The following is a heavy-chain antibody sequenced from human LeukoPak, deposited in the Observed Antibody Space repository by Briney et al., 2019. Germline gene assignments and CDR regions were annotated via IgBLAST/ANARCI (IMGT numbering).Heavy chain of an antibody. V-gene: IGHV4-59*08. D-gene: IGHD3-22*01. J-gene: IGHJ4*02. Sequence: SETLPLTCTVSGGSISSYYWSWIRQPPGEGLEWIGFIYHSGSTNYNPSLKSRVTISVDTSTNQFSLKMKSVTAADTAVYYCAKHSFDSGDNFDEWGQGTLVTVSS. CDR2: IYHSGST. CDR1: GGSISSYY. CDR3: AKHSFDSGDNFDE.